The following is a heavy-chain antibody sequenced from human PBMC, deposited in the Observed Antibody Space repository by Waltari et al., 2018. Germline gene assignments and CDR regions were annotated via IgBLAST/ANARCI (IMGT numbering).Heavy chain of an antibody. Sequence: QVQLVQSGAEVKKPGSSVKVSCKASGGTFSSEGISWVRQAPGQGLEWMGGINPLFGAPNYAQKFQGRVTITADESTSTAYMDVSSLTSEDTAVYYCARDVTTVTTGAYFDYWGQGTLVIVSS. CDR1: GGTFSSEG. CDR2: INPLFGAP. CDR3: ARDVTTVTTGAYFDY. V-gene: IGHV1-69*01. J-gene: IGHJ4*01. D-gene: IGHD4-17*01.